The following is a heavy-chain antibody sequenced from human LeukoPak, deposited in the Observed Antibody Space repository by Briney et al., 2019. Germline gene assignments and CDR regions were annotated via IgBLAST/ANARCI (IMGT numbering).Heavy chain of an antibody. CDR2: IYYSGST. D-gene: IGHD3-10*01. J-gene: IGHJ4*02. CDR3: ARLPPPRRGVHDY. Sequence: PSETLSLTCTVSGGSISSSSYYWGWIRQPPGKGLEWIGCIYYSGSTYYNPSLKSRVTISVDTSKNQFSLKLSSVTAADTAVYYCARLPPPRRGVHDYWGQGTLVTVSS. V-gene: IGHV4-39*01. CDR1: GGSISSSSYY.